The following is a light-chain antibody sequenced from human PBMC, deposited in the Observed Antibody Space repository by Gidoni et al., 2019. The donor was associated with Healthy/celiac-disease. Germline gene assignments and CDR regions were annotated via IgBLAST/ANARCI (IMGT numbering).Light chain of an antibody. CDR2: EGR. J-gene: IGLJ3*02. Sequence: QSALTQPASVSGSPGQSLTISCTGTSRDVGRYNLVSWYQQHPGKAPKLMIYEGRKRPSGVFNRLSGSKAGNTASLTISGLQAEDEADYYCCSYAGSSTWVFGGGTKLTVL. CDR3: CSYAGSSTWV. CDR1: SRDVGRYNL. V-gene: IGLV2-23*01.